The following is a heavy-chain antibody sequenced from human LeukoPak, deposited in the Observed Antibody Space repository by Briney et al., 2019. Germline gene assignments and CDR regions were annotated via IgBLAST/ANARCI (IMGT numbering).Heavy chain of an antibody. V-gene: IGHV3-74*01. CDR1: GFTFSSYA. D-gene: IGHD3-3*01. CDR3: AKDHYWSIDY. J-gene: IGHJ4*02. Sequence: GGSLRLSCAASGFTFSSYAMSWVRHAPGQGLVWVSRIKGDGISTNYADSVKGRFTISRDIAKNTLYLQMNSLRAEDTGVYYCAKDHYWSIDYWGRGTLVTVSS. CDR2: IKGDGIST.